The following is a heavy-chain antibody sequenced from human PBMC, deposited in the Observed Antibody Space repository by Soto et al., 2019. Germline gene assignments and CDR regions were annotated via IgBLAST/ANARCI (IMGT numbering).Heavy chain of an antibody. CDR2: IYWDDDK. D-gene: IGHD2-2*02. J-gene: IGHJ5*02. CDR1: GFSLSTSGVG. Sequence: SGPTLVNPTQTLTLTCTFSGFSLSTSGVGVGWIRQPPGKALVWLALIYWDDDKRYSPSLKSRLTITKDTSKNQVVLTMTNMDPVDTATYYCAHRRGIGYCSSTSCYRENWFDPWGQGTLVTVSS. CDR3: AHRRGIGYCSSTSCYRENWFDP. V-gene: IGHV2-5*02.